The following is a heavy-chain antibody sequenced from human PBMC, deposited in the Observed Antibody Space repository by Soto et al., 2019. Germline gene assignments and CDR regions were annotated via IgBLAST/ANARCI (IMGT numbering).Heavy chain of an antibody. J-gene: IGHJ4*02. CDR1: GFTFSSYE. Sequence: VQLVESGGGLVQPGGSLRLSCAASGFTFSSYEMNWVRQAPGKGLEWVSYISSSGSTIYYADSVKGRFTISRDNAKNSLYLQMNSLRAEDTAVYYCARDPPFNYDSSGYPFDYWGQGTLVTVSS. CDR2: ISSSGSTI. D-gene: IGHD3-22*01. V-gene: IGHV3-48*03. CDR3: ARDPPFNYDSSGYPFDY.